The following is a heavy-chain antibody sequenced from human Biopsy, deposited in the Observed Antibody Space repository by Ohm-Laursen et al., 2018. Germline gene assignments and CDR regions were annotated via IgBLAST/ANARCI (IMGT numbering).Heavy chain of an antibody. D-gene: IGHD2/OR15-2a*01. CDR3: ARATNSTGWPYYYFYGMDV. CDR2: IYYSGTT. Sequence: TLSLTCTVSGGSISSYYWNWIRQPPGKGLEWIGYIYYSGTTDYNPSLESRITISLDTSKNQFSLMLSSVTAADTAVYYCARATNSTGWPYYYFYGMDVWGQGTTVTVSS. CDR1: GGSISSYY. V-gene: IGHV4-59*01. J-gene: IGHJ6*02.